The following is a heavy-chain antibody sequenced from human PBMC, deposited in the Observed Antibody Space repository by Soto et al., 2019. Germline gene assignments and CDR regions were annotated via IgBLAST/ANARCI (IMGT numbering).Heavy chain of an antibody. CDR3: ARVDKTYYDILTGYPPFDY. CDR1: GGSISSYY. CDR2: IYYSGST. J-gene: IGHJ4*02. V-gene: IGHV4-59*01. D-gene: IGHD3-9*01. Sequence: PSETLSLTCTVSGGSISSYYWSWIRQPPGKGLEWIGYIYYSGSTNYNPSLKSRVTISVDTSKNQFSLKLSSVTAADTAVYYCARVDKTYYDILTGYPPFDYWGQGTLVTVSS.